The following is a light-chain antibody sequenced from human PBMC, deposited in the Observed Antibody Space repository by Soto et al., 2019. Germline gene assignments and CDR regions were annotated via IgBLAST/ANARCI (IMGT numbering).Light chain of an antibody. Sequence: SALTQPASVSGSPGQSITISCTGTSSDIGAYNFVSWYQQHPGKAPKLMLYDVNIRPSGVSNRFSGSKSGNTASLTISGLQAEDEADYYCTSWTTSTTMIFGGWTKLTVL. CDR1: SSDIGAYNF. CDR2: DVN. J-gene: IGLJ2*01. V-gene: IGLV2-14*03. CDR3: TSWTTSTTMI.